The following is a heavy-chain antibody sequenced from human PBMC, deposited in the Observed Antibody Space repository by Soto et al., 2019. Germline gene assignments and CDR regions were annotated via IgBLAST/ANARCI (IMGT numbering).Heavy chain of an antibody. D-gene: IGHD6-6*01. CDR3: AKDIEGSSSPRYYYYGMDV. CDR1: GFTFSSYA. J-gene: IGHJ6*02. V-gene: IGHV3-23*01. Sequence: GGSLRLSCAASGFTFSSYAMSWVRQAPGKGLEWVSAISGSGGSTYYADSVKGRFTISRDNSKNTLYLQMNSLRAEDTAVYYCAKDIEGSSSPRYYYYGMDVWGQGTTVTVSS. CDR2: ISGSGGST.